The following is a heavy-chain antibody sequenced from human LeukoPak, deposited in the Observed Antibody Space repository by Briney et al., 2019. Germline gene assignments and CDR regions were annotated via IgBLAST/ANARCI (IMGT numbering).Heavy chain of an antibody. CDR3: IKDTIFTVDPFDY. D-gene: IGHD3-3*01. V-gene: IGHV3-30*02. Sequence: AGGSLRLSCVVSGMTFERHGMHWVRQPPGKGLEWLAFIKYDGSRTDYEDSVQGRFTVSRDNSKNTLFLEMSSLRVEDTAVYYCIKDTIFTVDPFDYWGQGTLVTVSS. CDR2: IKYDGSRT. J-gene: IGHJ4*02. CDR1: GMTFERHG.